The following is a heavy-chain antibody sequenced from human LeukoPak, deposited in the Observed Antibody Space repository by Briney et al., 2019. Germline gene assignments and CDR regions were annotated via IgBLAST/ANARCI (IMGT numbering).Heavy chain of an antibody. V-gene: IGHV3-30*02. Sequence: PGGSLRLSCAASGFTFSSYGMHWVRQAPGTGLEWMAFIRYDGTNKYYADSVKGRFTISRDNSKNTLYLQMNSLRAEDTAVYYCAKDIVVVPAAMAFDYWGQGTLVTVSS. CDR1: GFTFSSYG. CDR2: IRYDGTNK. CDR3: AKDIVVVPAAMAFDY. D-gene: IGHD2-2*01. J-gene: IGHJ4*02.